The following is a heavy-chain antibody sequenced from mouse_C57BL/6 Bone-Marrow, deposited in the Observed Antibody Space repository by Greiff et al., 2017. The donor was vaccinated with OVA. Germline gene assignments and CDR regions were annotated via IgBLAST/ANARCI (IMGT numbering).Heavy chain of an antibody. D-gene: IGHD2-12*01. Sequence: QVTLKESGPGILQPSQTLSLTCSFSGFSLSTFGMGVGWIRQPSGKGLEWLAHIWWDDDKYYNPALKSRLTISKDTSKNQVFLKIANVDTADTATYYCARRSLYSNYWYFDVWGTGTTVTVSS. CDR2: IWWDDDK. V-gene: IGHV8-8*01. CDR3: ARRSLYSNYWYFDV. CDR1: GFSLSTFGMG. J-gene: IGHJ1*03.